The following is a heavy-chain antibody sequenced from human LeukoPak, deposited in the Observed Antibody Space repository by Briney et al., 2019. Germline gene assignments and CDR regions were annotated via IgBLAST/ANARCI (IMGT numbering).Heavy chain of an antibody. CDR3: AKDPGVVPAHYFDY. D-gene: IGHD2-2*01. V-gene: IGHV3-23*01. CDR1: GFTFSSYA. J-gene: IGHJ4*02. Sequence: GGPLRLSCAASGFTFSSYAMHWVPGAPGGGGVGVSGTGSSGVSTFYADSVKGRFTDSRDNSKNTLSLQMNSLRAEDTAVYYCAKDPGVVPAHYFDYWGQGTLVTVSS. CDR2: TGSSGVST.